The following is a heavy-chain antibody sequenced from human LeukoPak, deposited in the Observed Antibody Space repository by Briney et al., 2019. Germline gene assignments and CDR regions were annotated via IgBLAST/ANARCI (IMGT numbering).Heavy chain of an antibody. CDR2: IKSKTDGGTT. D-gene: IGHD3-16*02. V-gene: IGHV3-15*01. J-gene: IGHJ4*02. CDR3: TTSGDYVWGSYRYSVFVDY. Sequence: SGGSLRLSCAASGFPFSNYGMNWVRQAPGKGLEWVGRIKSKTDGGTTDYAAPVKGRFTISRDDSKNTLYLQMNSLKTEDTAVYYCTTSGDYVWGSYRYSVFVDYWGQGTLVTVSS. CDR1: GFPFSNYG.